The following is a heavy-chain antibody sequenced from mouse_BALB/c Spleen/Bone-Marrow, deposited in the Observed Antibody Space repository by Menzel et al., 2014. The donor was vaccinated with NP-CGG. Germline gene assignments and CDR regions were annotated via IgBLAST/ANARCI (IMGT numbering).Heavy chain of an antibody. CDR2: INLSNGGT. CDR3: TRSNYGYWYFDV. CDR1: GYTFTRYY. J-gene: IGHJ1*01. D-gene: IGHD1-1*01. V-gene: IGHV1S81*02. Sequence: VQLQQSGAELVKPGASVKLSCKASGYTFTRYYMYWIKQRPGQGLEWIGEINLSNGGTHFNERFKSKATLTVDKPSSTAYMQLSSLTSEDSAVYYCTRSNYGYWYFDVWGAGTTVTVSS.